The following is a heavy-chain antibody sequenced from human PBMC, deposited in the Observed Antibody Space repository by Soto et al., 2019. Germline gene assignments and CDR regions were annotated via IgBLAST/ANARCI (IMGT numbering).Heavy chain of an antibody. CDR2: IYSGGST. D-gene: IGHD4-17*01. CDR3: ARVDYGDYGWYFDL. J-gene: IGHJ2*01. CDR1: GFTVTNKY. Sequence: GGSLRLSCAASGFTVTNKYMTWVRRAPGKGLEWVSVIYSGGSTSYADSVKGRFTISRDNSKNILYLQMNSLRAEDTAVYYCARVDYGDYGWYFDLWGRGTLVTVSS. V-gene: IGHV3-53*01.